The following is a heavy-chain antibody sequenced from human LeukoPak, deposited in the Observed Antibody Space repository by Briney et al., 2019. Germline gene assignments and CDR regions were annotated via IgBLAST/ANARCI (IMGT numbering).Heavy chain of an antibody. CDR1: GGYFSGYY. CDR3: ARSAYSSGWYALASN. CDR2: INHSGST. V-gene: IGHV4-34*01. J-gene: IGHJ1*01. Sequence: SETLSLTCAVYGGYFSGYYWSWIRQPPGKGLEWIGEINHSGSTNYNPSLKSRVTISVDTSKNQFSLKLSSVTAADTAVYYCARSAYSSGWYALASNCGQGTLVTVSS. D-gene: IGHD6-19*01.